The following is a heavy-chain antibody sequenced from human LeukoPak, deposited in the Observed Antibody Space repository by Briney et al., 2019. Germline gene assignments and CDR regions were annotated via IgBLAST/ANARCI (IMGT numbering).Heavy chain of an antibody. CDR1: GASLSGGTYY. V-gene: IGHV4-39*01. J-gene: IGHJ4*02. Sequence: SETLSLTCSVSGASLSGGTYYWGWIRQPPGRGLEWIVSIYYTGSTYDNPSLKSRVTISVDTSKNQFSLKLSSVTAAHTAVYYCARRGGSGRAFDYWGQGTLVTVSS. CDR3: ARRGGSGRAFDY. D-gene: IGHD1-26*01. CDR2: IYYTGST.